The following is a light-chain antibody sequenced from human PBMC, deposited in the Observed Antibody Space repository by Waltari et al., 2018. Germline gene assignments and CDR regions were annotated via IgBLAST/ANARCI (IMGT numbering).Light chain of an antibody. Sequence: QTVVTQEPSFSVSPGGTVTLTCALSSGSVSTSYYSSWYQQTPGQVPRTLIYNTKTRSSGVPDRFSGSILGNKAALTITGAQAEDESDYYCVLYMGSGASVFGGGTKLTVL. CDR2: NTK. J-gene: IGLJ3*02. V-gene: IGLV8-61*01. CDR3: VLYMGSGASV. CDR1: SGSVSTSYY.